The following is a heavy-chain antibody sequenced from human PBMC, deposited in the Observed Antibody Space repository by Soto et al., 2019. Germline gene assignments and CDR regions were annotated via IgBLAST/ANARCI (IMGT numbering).Heavy chain of an antibody. CDR1: GFAFSSHP. Sequence: PGGSLRLSCAASGFAFSSHPMSWVRQAPEKGLEWVSGISDSGGITYNADSVKGRFTISRDNSKNTLYLQMNSLRAEDTAVYYCARRAIGSSRAFDIGGQGTMVTVSS. J-gene: IGHJ3*02. CDR3: ARRAIGSSRAFDI. D-gene: IGHD6-6*01. CDR2: ISDSGGIT. V-gene: IGHV3-23*01.